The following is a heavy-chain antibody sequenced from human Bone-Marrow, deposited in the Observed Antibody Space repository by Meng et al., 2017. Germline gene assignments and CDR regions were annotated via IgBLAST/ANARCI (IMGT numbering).Heavy chain of an antibody. CDR2: ISSSGSTI. J-gene: IGHJ6*02. CDR1: GFTFSSYE. Sequence: GESLKISCAASGFTFSSYEMNWVRQAPGKGLEWVSYISSSGSTIYYADAVKGRFTISRDNAKNSLVLQMSSLTADDTAVYYCARGVYGDYIYYGVDVWGRGTTVTVSS. CDR3: ARGVYGDYIYYGVDV. V-gene: IGHV3-48*03. D-gene: IGHD4-17*01.